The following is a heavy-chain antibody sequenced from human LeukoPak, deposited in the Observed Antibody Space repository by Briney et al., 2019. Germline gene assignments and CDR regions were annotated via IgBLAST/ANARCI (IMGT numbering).Heavy chain of an antibody. CDR3: AREVAKTYYYDSSGYRRRYFQH. V-gene: IGHV1-2*02. Sequence: GASVEVSCKASGYTFTGYYMHWVRQAPGQGLEWMGWINPNSGGTNYAQKFQGRVTMTRDTSISTAYMELSRLRSDDTAVYYCAREVAKTYYYDSSGYRRRYFQHWGQGTLVTVSS. CDR2: INPNSGGT. J-gene: IGHJ1*01. D-gene: IGHD3-22*01. CDR1: GYTFTGYY.